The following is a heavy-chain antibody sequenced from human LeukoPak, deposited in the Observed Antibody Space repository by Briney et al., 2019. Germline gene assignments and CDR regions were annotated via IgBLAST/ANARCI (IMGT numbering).Heavy chain of an antibody. CDR2: ISGSGDSA. CDR3: ARDEWLSPFDY. D-gene: IGHD6-19*01. J-gene: IGHJ4*02. CDR1: GFTFSNYA. Sequence: GGSLRLSCAASGFTFSNYAMSWVRQAPGKGLERVSTISGSGDSAYYADSVKGRFTISRDNSKNTLYLQMNSLRAEDTAVYYCARDEWLSPFDYWGQGTLVTVSS. V-gene: IGHV3-23*01.